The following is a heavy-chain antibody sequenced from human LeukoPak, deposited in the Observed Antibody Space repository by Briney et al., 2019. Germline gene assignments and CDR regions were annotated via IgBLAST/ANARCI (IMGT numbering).Heavy chain of an antibody. CDR3: AKDGGSSWYFAY. CDR2: ISSSGNTT. D-gene: IGHD6-13*01. CDR1: GFTFSDYY. J-gene: IGHJ4*02. Sequence: GGSLRLSCAASGFTFSDYYMSWIREAPGKGLEWVSYISSSGNTTYHADSVKGRFTISRDNAKNSLYLQMSSLRAEDTAVYYCAKDGGSSWYFAYWGQGTLVTVSS. V-gene: IGHV3-11*04.